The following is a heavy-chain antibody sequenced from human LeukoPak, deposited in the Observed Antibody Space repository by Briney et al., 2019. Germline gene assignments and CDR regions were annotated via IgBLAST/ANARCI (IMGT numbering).Heavy chain of an antibody. J-gene: IGHJ4*02. CDR3: VRAEGGGYARY. CDR1: GASISNYY. D-gene: IGHD5-12*01. V-gene: IGHV4-4*07. Sequence: SETLSLTCTVSGASISNYYWSWIRQPAGKGLEWIGRMYNSGSTIYNPSLQSRVTMSLDTSSNHFSLNLISVTAADTAVYYCVRAEGGGYARYWGQGTLVTASS. CDR2: MYNSGST.